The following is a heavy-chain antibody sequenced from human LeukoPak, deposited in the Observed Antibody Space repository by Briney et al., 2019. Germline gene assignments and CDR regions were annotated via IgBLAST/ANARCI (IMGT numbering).Heavy chain of an antibody. D-gene: IGHD2-15*01. V-gene: IGHV3-74*03. Sequence: GGSLRLSCAASGFTFTNHWMHWVRQAPGKGLVWVSRINYYGTTTMYADSVKGRFTISRDNAKNTLYLQMNSLRAEDTAVYFCARGAAGLDYWGQGTLVTVSS. CDR3: ARGAAGLDY. J-gene: IGHJ4*02. CDR1: GFTFTNHW. CDR2: INYYGTTT.